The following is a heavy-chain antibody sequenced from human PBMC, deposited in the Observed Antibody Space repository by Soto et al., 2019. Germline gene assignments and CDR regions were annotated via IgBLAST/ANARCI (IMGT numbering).Heavy chain of an antibody. CDR1: GFTFSSYW. V-gene: IGHV3-7*01. J-gene: IGHJ6*03. CDR2: IKQDGSEK. CDR3: ARDSSSVRFLEWFHAPIYYYYYMDV. D-gene: IGHD3-3*01. Sequence: HPGGSLRLSCAASGFTFSSYWMSWVRQAPGKGLEWVANIKQDGSEKYYVDSVKGRFTISRDNAKNSLYLQMNSLRAEDTAVYYCARDSSSVRFLEWFHAPIYYYYYMDVWGKGTTVTVSS.